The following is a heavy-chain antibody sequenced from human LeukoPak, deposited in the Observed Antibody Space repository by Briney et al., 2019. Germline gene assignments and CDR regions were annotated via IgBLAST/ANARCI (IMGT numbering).Heavy chain of an antibody. V-gene: IGHV3-7*03. Sequence: GGSLRLSCEASGFTFSSYWMSWVRQAPGKGLEWVANIKTDGSEKYYVDSVKGRFTISRDNAKNSLYLQMNSLRAEDTAVYYCAREVIVGATFSPAREYYFDYWGQGTLVTVSS. J-gene: IGHJ4*02. CDR2: IKTDGSEK. CDR3: AREVIVGATFSPAREYYFDY. D-gene: IGHD1-26*01. CDR1: GFTFSSYW.